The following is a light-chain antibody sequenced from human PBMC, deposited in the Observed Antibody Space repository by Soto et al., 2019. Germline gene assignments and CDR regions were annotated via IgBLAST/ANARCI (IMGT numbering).Light chain of an antibody. V-gene: IGKV3-15*01. CDR1: QNVNNN. CDR2: HAS. J-gene: IGKJ2*01. Sequence: EILMTQSPATLSLSPGESATLSCRASQNVNNNLAWYQQKPGQAPRLLIYHASTRATGIPARFSGSGAGTEFTLTISSLKSDDFSVYYCQQFHHWPPTFTFGQGTKLEIK. CDR3: QQFHHWPPTFT.